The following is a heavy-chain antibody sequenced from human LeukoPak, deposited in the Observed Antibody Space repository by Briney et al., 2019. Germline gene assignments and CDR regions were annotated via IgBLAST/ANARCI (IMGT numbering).Heavy chain of an antibody. CDR3: ARDLTSSACYDY. V-gene: IGHV1-2*02. D-gene: IGHD6-19*01. Sequence: GASVKVSCKASGYTFTGYYMHWVRQDPGQGLEWMGWINPKSGGTNYAQKFQARVTVTRDTSISTAYIELTSLISDDTAVYYCARDLTSSACYDYWGQGTLVTVSS. J-gene: IGHJ4*02. CDR2: INPKSGGT. CDR1: GYTFTGYY.